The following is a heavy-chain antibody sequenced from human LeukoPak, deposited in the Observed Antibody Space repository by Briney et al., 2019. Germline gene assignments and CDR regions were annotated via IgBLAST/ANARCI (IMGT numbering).Heavy chain of an antibody. Sequence: GESLKISCKGSGYSFTSYWIGWVRQMPGKGLEWMGVIYPGDSDTRYSPSFQGQVTISADKSISTAYLQWSSLKASDTAMYYCARALPIRSLPFDPWGQGTLVTVSS. CDR3: ARALPIRSLPFDP. CDR2: IYPGDSDT. J-gene: IGHJ5*02. CDR1: GYSFTSYW. V-gene: IGHV5-51*01. D-gene: IGHD1-26*01.